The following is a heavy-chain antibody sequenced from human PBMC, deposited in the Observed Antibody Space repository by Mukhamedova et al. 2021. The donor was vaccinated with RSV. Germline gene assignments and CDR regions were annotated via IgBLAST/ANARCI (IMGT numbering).Heavy chain of an antibody. D-gene: IGHD2-2*01. CDR2: ISSSSSYI. V-gene: IGHV3-21*01. J-gene: IGHJ5*02. Sequence: GKGLEWVSSISSSSSYIYYADSVKGRFTISRDNAKNSLYLQMNSLRAEDTAVYYCATLLVVPPPNWFAPWGQGTLVTVSS. CDR3: ATLLVVPPPNWFAP.